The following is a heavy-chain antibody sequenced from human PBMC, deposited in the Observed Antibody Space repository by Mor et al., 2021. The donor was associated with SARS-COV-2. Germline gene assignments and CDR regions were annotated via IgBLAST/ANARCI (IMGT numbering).Heavy chain of an antibody. Sequence: SRVTISVDTSKNQFSLKLSSVTAADTAVYYCAREVGLLGFGDRPRFDYWGQGSLVTVSS. CDR3: AREVGLLGFGDRPRFDY. J-gene: IGHJ4*02. D-gene: IGHD3-10*01. V-gene: IGHV4-34*01.